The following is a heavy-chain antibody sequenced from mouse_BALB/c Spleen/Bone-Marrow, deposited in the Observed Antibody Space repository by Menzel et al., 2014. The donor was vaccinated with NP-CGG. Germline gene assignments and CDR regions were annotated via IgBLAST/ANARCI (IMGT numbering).Heavy chain of an antibody. Sequence: EVKVIESGTVLARPGAAVKMSCKASGYTFSNYWMHWVKQRPGQGLEWIGTIYPGNSDTTYNQKFKGKAKLTAVTSTSTAYMDLSSLTNEDSAVYYCTTLARTNFDYWGQGTTFTVSS. CDR1: GYTFSNYW. D-gene: IGHD3-1*01. J-gene: IGHJ2*01. CDR2: IYPGNSDT. V-gene: IGHV1-5*01. CDR3: TTLARTNFDY.